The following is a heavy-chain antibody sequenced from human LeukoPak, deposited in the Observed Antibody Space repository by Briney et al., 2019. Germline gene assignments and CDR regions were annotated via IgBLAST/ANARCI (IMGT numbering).Heavy chain of an antibody. D-gene: IGHD1-7*01. CDR2: TYYSGST. V-gene: IGHV4-39*01. J-gene: IGHJ6*03. CDR1: GGSISSSNYY. CDR3: ARLLTGTTSYMDV. Sequence: SETLSLTCTVSGGSISSSNYYWGWIRQSPGKGLEWIGSTYYSGSTYSNPSLKSRVTISVDTSKNQFSLKLSSVTAADTAVYYCARLLTGTTSYMDVWGKGTTVTVSS.